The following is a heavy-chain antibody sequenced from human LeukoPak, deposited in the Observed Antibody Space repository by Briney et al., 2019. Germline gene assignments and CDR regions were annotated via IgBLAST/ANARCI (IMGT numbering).Heavy chain of an antibody. V-gene: IGHV3-23*01. D-gene: IGHD2-2*01. CDR1: GFTVSSNY. J-gene: IGHJ6*02. CDR3: AKPKRNCSSTSCYVYYYYYGMDV. Sequence: GGSLRLSCTASGFTVSSNYMSWVRQAPGKGLEWVSAISGSGGSTYYADSVKGRFTISRDNSKNTLYLQMNSLRAEDTAVYYCAKPKRNCSSTSCYVYYYYYGMDVWGQGTTVTVSS. CDR2: ISGSGGST.